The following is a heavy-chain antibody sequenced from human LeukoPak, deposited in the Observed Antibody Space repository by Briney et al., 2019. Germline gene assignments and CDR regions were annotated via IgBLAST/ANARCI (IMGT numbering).Heavy chain of an antibody. Sequence: GGSLRLSCTVSGFTFSSYSMTWVRQAPGKGLEWVSGISGSGGSKYYADSMKGRFTISRDNSRNTLSLQMNSLRAEDTAVYYCANVAVAGYYYYYMDVWGKGTTVTVSS. D-gene: IGHD6-19*01. V-gene: IGHV3-23*01. CDR3: ANVAVAGYYYYYMDV. CDR1: GFTFSSYS. J-gene: IGHJ6*03. CDR2: ISGSGGSK.